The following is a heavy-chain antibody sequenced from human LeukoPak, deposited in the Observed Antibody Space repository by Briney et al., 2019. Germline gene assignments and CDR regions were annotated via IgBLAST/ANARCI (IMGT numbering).Heavy chain of an antibody. D-gene: IGHD3-3*01. J-gene: IGHJ3*02. Sequence: PGGSLRLSCAASGFTFRNHGMHWVRQAPGKGLEWVTVIWYDGSNKYYADSVKGRFTISRDNSRKILYLQMDSLRVEDTAVYYCARDFERFLEWLSPDSDAFDIWGQGTMVTVSS. V-gene: IGHV3-33*01. CDR1: GFTFRNHG. CDR2: IWYDGSNK. CDR3: ARDFERFLEWLSPDSDAFDI.